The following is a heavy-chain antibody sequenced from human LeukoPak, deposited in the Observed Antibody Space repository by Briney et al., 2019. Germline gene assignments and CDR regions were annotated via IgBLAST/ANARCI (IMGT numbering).Heavy chain of an antibody. V-gene: IGHV3-30*02. CDR3: AKGGVYYYDSSGPPGY. D-gene: IGHD3-22*01. CDR2: IRYDGSNK. J-gene: IGHJ4*02. Sequence: SGGSLRLSCAASGFTFSSYGMHWVRQAPGKGLEWVAFIRYDGSNKCYADSVKGRFTISRDNSKNTLYLQMNSLRAEDTAVYYCAKGGVYYYDSSGPPGYWGQGTLVTVSS. CDR1: GFTFSSYG.